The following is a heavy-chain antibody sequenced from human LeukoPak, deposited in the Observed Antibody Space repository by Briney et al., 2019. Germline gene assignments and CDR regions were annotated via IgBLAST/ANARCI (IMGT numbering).Heavy chain of an antibody. Sequence: GSVKVSCKASGYTFTSYGISWVRQAPGQGLEGMGWISAYNGNTNYAQKLQGRVTMTTDTSTSTAYMELRSLRSDDTAVYYCARLYILTGYSPGYYFDYWGQGTLVTVSS. CDR3: ARLYILTGYSPGYYFDY. CDR1: GYTFTSYG. V-gene: IGHV1-18*01. CDR2: ISAYNGNT. J-gene: IGHJ4*02. D-gene: IGHD3-9*01.